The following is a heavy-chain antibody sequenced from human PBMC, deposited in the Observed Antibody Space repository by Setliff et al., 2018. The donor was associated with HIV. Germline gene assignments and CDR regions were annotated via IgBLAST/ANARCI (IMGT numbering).Heavy chain of an antibody. Sequence: GGSLRLSCTVSGFTFNTYDMHWVRQAPGRGLEWVAVIWFDGDIKYYADSVKGRFTISRDNSNSTLYLEMASLRVEDTAVYYCAREELSAFSYGDRYWYFSLWGRGTLVTVSS. D-gene: IGHD3-16*01. CDR3: AREELSAFSYGDRYWYFSL. J-gene: IGHJ2*01. CDR2: IWFDGDIK. V-gene: IGHV3-33*08. CDR1: GFTFNTYD.